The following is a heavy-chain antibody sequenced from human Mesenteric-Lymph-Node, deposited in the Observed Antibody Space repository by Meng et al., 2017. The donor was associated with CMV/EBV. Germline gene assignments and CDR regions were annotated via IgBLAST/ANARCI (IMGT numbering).Heavy chain of an antibody. D-gene: IGHD3-22*01. CDR3: AREPYYDSRGSFDH. Sequence: SGGSISSGGYYWSWIRQHPGKGLEWIGYIYYSGSTYYNPSVKSRVTISEDTSKNQFFLKLGSVTAADTAVYYCAREPYYDSRGSFDHWGQGTLVTVSS. J-gene: IGHJ4*02. V-gene: IGHV4-31*02. CDR2: IYYSGST. CDR1: GGSISSGGYY.